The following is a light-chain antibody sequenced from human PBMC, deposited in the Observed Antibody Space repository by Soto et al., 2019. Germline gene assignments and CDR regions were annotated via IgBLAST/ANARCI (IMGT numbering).Light chain of an antibody. V-gene: IGKV3-20*01. J-gene: IGKJ5*01. CDR2: GAS. CDR3: QQYTGPPTT. Sequence: LKKSPYTVSLHQGERASLSCRASQPVSSNYLAWCQQRPGQAPRLLIYGASTRAAGIPDRFSGSGSGTDFTLTITRLEPEDSAVYFCQQYTGPPTTFGQGTLLEI. CDR1: QPVSSNY.